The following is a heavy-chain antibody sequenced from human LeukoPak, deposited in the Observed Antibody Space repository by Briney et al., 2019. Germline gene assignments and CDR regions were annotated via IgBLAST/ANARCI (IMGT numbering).Heavy chain of an antibody. CDR2: IYGSGTT. D-gene: IGHD6-13*01. CDR1: GCSIDNYF. V-gene: IGHV4-59*08. J-gene: IGHJ4*02. CDR3: ASRNPAAAGHEVDF. Sequence: SETLSLTCTISGCSIDNYFWTWIRQPPGRGLEWIGYIYGSGTTYYNPSLKSRVTISVDTSKNQFSVKLTSVTAADTAVYYCASRNPAAAGHEVDFWGQGSLVTVSS.